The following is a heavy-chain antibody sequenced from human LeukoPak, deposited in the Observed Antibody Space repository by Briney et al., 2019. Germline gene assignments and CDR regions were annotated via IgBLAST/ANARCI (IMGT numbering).Heavy chain of an antibody. V-gene: IGHV1-8*01. D-gene: IGHD6-13*01. J-gene: IGHJ6*02. Sequence: ASVKVSCKASGYTFTSYDINWVRQATGQGLEWMGWMNPSSGNTGYAQKFQGRVTMTRNTSISTAYMELSSLRSEDTAAYYCARGQVYSSSWGDYYYGMDVWGQGTTVTVSS. CDR2: MNPSSGNT. CDR3: ARGQVYSSSWGDYYYGMDV. CDR1: GYTFTSYD.